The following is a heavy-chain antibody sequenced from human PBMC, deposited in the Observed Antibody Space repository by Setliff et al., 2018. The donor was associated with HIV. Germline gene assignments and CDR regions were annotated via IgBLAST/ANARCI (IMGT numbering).Heavy chain of an antibody. CDR1: GDSFKSAYY. V-gene: IGHV4-38-2*01. D-gene: IGHD4-17*01. Sequence: SETLPLTCAAFGDSFKSAYYWGWIRQPPRKTLQWLGSVFYRGGAYYNPSFKARLTMSLDTSKNQFSLNLTSLTAADTAVYFCARGKTTGSFFDKIHAAFNVWGPGTLVTVSS. CDR2: VFYRGGA. CDR3: ARGKTTGSFFDKIHAAFNV. J-gene: IGHJ3*01.